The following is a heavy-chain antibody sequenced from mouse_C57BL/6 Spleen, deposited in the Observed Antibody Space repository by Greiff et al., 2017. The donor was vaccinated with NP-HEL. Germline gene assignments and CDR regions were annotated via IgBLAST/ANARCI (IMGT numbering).Heavy chain of an antibody. Sequence: EVKLMESGGGLVQPGGSMKLSCVASGFTFSNYWMNWVRQSPEKGLEWVAQIRLKSDNYATHYAESVKGRFTISRDDSKSSVYLQMNNLRAEDTGIYYCTVWFPLAYWGQGTLVTVSA. CDR2: IRLKSDNYAT. V-gene: IGHV6-3*01. D-gene: IGHD2-2*01. CDR3: TVWFPLAY. J-gene: IGHJ3*01. CDR1: GFTFSNYW.